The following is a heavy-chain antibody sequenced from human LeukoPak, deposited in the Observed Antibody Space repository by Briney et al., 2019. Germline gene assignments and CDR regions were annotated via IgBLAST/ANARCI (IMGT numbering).Heavy chain of an antibody. CDR2: ISSDESDK. CDR1: GFTFYNYA. Sequence: SGGSLTLSCAPCGFTFYNYAMHWVRQSTGKGLEWVALISSDESDKFYADYVKGRFTISRDNSKNTLYLQMNSLRGEDTAVYYCSRAVPYGDYREVLGYWGQGTLVTVSS. J-gene: IGHJ4*02. D-gene: IGHD4-17*01. V-gene: IGHV3-30-3*01. CDR3: SRAVPYGDYREVLGY.